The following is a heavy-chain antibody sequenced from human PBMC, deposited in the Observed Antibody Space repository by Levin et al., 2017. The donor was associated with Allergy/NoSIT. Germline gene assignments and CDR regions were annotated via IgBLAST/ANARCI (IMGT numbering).Heavy chain of an antibody. V-gene: IGHV1-46*01. Sequence: GESLKISCKASGYTFTTYFMHWVRQAPGQGLEWMGIINPSGGSTSYAQKFQGRVTMTRDTSTSTVYMELSSLRSEDTAVYYCAREGYCGGDCYSRYYFDYWGPGTLVTVSS. CDR2: INPSGGST. CDR1: GYTFTTYF. D-gene: IGHD2-21*02. J-gene: IGHJ4*02. CDR3: AREGYCGGDCYSRYYFDY.